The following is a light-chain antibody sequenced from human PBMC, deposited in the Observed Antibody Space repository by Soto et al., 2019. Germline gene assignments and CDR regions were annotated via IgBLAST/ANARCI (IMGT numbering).Light chain of an antibody. J-gene: IGKJ2*01. CDR1: QSVSSSY. CDR2: SAS. V-gene: IGKV3-20*01. Sequence: EIVLTQSPGTLSLSPGEKATLSCRASQSVSSSYLAWYQQKPGQAPRLLICSASSRATGIPDRYSGSGSGTDFTLTISRLEPEDFAVYYCQQYGSSPNTFGQGTKLEIK. CDR3: QQYGSSPNT.